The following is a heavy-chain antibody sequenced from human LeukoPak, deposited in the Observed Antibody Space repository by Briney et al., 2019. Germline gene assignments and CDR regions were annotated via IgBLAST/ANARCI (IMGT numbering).Heavy chain of an antibody. J-gene: IGHJ4*02. V-gene: IGHV1-2*06. CDR3: ARDLRVITASL. CDR2: INPNSGGT. Sequence: ASVKVSCKASGYTFTGYYMHWVRQAPGQGLEWMGRINPNSGGTNYAQKFEGRGTMTRDTSISTAYMELSRLRSDDTAVYYCARDLRVITASLWGQGTLVTVSS. D-gene: IGHD3-16*01. CDR1: GYTFTGYY.